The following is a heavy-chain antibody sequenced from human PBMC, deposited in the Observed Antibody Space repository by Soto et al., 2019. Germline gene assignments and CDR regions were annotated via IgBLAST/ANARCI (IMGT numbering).Heavy chain of an antibody. CDR2: IWYDGSNK. V-gene: IGHV3-33*01. J-gene: IGHJ1*01. CDR3: ARDEIAVAHRRYFQQ. Sequence: QVQLVESGGGVVQPGRSLRLSCAASGFTFSSYGMNWVRQAPGKGLEWVAVIWYDGSNKYYADSVKGRFTISRDNSKNSLYLQMNSLRSEDTVEYYCARDEIAVAHRRYFQQRCQGTLVTVSS. D-gene: IGHD6-19*01. CDR1: GFTFSSYG.